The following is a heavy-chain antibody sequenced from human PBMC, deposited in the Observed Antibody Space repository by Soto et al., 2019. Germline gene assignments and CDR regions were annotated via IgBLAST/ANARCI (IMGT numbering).Heavy chain of an antibody. J-gene: IGHJ4*01. V-gene: IGHV1-18*01. CDR2: ISAYKTNI. CDR3: ARGTYYYDSSGLPGY. D-gene: IGHD3-22*01. CDR1: GYTFPNYG. Sequence: ASVKVSCKASGYTFPNYGITWVRQAPGQGLEWMGWISAYKTNIKYAQKFQGRVTLTTDTSTSTAYMELSSLRSEDTAVYYCARGTYYYDSSGLPGYWG.